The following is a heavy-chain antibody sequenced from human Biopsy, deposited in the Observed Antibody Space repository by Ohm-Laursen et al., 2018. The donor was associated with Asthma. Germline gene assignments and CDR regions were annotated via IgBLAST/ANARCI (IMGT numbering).Heavy chain of an antibody. CDR1: GFTFSYYW. Sequence: SLRLSCAASGFTFSYYWMHWVRQAPGKGLVWVSRISHDGATSNYADSVKGRFTISRDNAKNTLYLHLNTLRADDTAVYFCARSVNGPFDYWGQGTLVTVSS. CDR2: ISHDGATS. J-gene: IGHJ4*02. D-gene: IGHD2-8*01. CDR3: ARSVNGPFDY. V-gene: IGHV3-74*01.